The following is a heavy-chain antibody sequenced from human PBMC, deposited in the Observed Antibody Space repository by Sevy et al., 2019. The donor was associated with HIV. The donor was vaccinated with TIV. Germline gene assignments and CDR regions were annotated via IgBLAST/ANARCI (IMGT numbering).Heavy chain of an antibody. CDR2: ITAYNGNT. D-gene: IGHD2-15*01. V-gene: IGHV1-18*01. Sequence: ASVKVSCKASGYTFDNYGISWVRQAPGQGLKWMGWITAYNGNTNYAQNLQGRVTMTTDTCTSTGYMELTNLRSGDTAVYYCARDMGGRLLPLGMDVWGQGTTVTVSS. CDR1: GYTFDNYG. CDR3: ARDMGGRLLPLGMDV. J-gene: IGHJ6*02.